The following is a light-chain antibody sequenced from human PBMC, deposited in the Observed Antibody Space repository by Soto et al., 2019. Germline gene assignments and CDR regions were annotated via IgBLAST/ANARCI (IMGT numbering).Light chain of an antibody. CDR1: SSDVGGYKS. CDR3: SSYAGSNTWV. J-gene: IGLJ2*01. CDR2: EAN. V-gene: IGLV2-8*01. Sequence: QSALTQPPSASGSPGQSVTISCTGTSSDVGGYKSVSWYQQHPGKAPKLMIYEANKRPPGVPDRLSRSKSGNTASLTVSGLQDEDEADYYCSSYAGSNTWVFGGGTKLTVL.